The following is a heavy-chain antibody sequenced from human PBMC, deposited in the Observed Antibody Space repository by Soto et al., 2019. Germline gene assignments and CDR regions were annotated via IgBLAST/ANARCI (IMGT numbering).Heavy chain of an antibody. CDR1: GYTFTNYA. CDR2: INTGNGNT. D-gene: IGHD6-13*01. Sequence: ASVKVSCKASGYTFTNYAMYWVRQAPGQRLEWMGWINTGNGNTKYLQKFQGRVTITRDTSASTVYMELSSLRSEDTAVYYCARDGSSSWYPYFYYWSQGTLVTVSS. V-gene: IGHV1-3*04. CDR3: ARDGSSSWYPYFYY. J-gene: IGHJ4*02.